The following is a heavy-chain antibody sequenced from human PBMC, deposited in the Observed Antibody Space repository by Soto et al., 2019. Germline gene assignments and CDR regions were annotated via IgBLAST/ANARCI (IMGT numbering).Heavy chain of an antibody. D-gene: IGHD2-15*01. J-gene: IGHJ4*02. V-gene: IGHV1-18*04. CDR1: GYTLTSYG. CDR2: ISAYNGNT. Sequence: ASVKVSCKASGYTLTSYGISWVRQAPGQGLEWMGWISAYNGNTNYAQKLQGRGTMTTDTSTSTAYMELRSLRSDDTAVYYCARDPPEVVVAAWEMDYWGQGTLVTVSS. CDR3: ARDPPEVVVAAWEMDY.